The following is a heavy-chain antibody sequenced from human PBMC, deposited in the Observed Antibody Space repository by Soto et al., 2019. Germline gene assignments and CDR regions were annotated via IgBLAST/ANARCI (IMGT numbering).Heavy chain of an antibody. V-gene: IGHV3-30*03. D-gene: IGHD3-10*01. Sequence: GGSLRLSCAASGFTFSTYGMQWVRQAPGKGLEWVAVISYDGYLKYYVDAVKGRFTVARDNSKNTLFLEMNSLRVEDTAVYFCARDFKVSGSHYGTLNYYYGMDVWGQGTTVTVSS. J-gene: IGHJ6*02. CDR3: ARDFKVSGSHYGTLNYYYGMDV. CDR1: GFTFSTYG. CDR2: ISYDGYLK.